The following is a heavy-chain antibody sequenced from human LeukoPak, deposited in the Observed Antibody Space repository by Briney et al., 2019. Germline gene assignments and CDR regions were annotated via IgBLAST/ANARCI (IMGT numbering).Heavy chain of an antibody. Sequence: PGGSLRLSCAASGFTFSSYGMHWVRQAPGKGLEWVAVIWYDGSNKYYADSVKGRFTISRDNSKNTLYLQMSSLRAEDTAVYYCARALYGSGSYYLFDYWGQGTLVTVSS. CDR2: IWYDGSNK. V-gene: IGHV3-33*01. CDR3: ARALYGSGSYYLFDY. J-gene: IGHJ4*02. D-gene: IGHD3-10*01. CDR1: GFTFSSYG.